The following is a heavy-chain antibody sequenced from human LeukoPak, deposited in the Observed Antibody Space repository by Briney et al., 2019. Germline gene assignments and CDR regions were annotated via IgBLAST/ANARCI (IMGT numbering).Heavy chain of an antibody. D-gene: IGHD4-11*01. J-gene: IGHJ4*02. CDR3: ARDLSPTVTTTVMNPAY. V-gene: IGHV1-69*13. CDR1: GGTFSNYA. Sequence: ASVKVSCKASGGTFSNYAISWVRQAPGQGLEWMGGIIPIFGTANYAQRFQGRVTITADESTSTAYMELSSLRSEDSAVYYCARDLSPTVTTTVMNPAYWGQGTLVTVSS. CDR2: IIPIFGTA.